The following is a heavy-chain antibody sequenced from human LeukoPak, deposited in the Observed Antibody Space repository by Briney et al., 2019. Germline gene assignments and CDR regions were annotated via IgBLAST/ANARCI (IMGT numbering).Heavy chain of an antibody. CDR1: GDSISSYY. V-gene: IGHV4-59*01. CDR2: IYYSGST. CDR3: ARHYCSSTSCYYYFDY. D-gene: IGHD2-2*01. J-gene: IGHJ4*02. Sequence: PSQTLSLTCTVSGDSISSYYWSWIRQPPGKGLEWIGYIYYSGSTNYNPSLKSRVTISVDTSKNQFSLKLSSVTAADTAVYYCARHYCSSTSCYYYFDYWGQGTLVTVSS.